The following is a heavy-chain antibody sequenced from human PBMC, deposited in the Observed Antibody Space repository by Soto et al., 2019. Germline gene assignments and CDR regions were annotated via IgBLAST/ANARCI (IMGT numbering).Heavy chain of an antibody. Sequence: QVQLVQSGAAVEKPGSSMQISCKASGDSFSSYTLSWMRQAPGHGLEWMGRIVPLLGTTNYAQKFQGSVTFTAEKSTSTVYMEVRSLRSEDTALYYCARDLSAVAGTQAFYIGGQWTMVMVSS. V-gene: IGHV1-69*08. J-gene: IGHJ3*02. CDR1: GDSFSSYT. CDR3: ARDLSAVAGTQAFYI. CDR2: IVPLLGTT. D-gene: IGHD6-19*01.